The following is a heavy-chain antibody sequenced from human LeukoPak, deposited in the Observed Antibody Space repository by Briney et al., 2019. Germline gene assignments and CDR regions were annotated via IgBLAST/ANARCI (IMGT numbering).Heavy chain of an antibody. CDR2: IYPGDSDT. Sequence: GESLKISCKGSGYSFTSYWIGWVRQMPGKGLEWMGIIYPGDSDTGYSPSFQGQVTISADKSISTAYLQWSSLKASDTAMYYCARRGTYYKYAFDIWGQGTMVTVSS. V-gene: IGHV5-51*01. J-gene: IGHJ3*02. D-gene: IGHD3-10*01. CDR1: GYSFTSYW. CDR3: ARRGTYYKYAFDI.